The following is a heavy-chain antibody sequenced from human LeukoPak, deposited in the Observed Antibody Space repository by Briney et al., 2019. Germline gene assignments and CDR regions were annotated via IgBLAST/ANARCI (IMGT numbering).Heavy chain of an antibody. CDR3: ARDDSLVAGREGFDY. CDR2: IKQDGSEK. V-gene: IGHV3-7*01. Sequence: GGSLRLSCAASGFTFSSYWMSWVRQAPGKGLEWVANIKQDGSEKYYVDSVKVRFTISRDNAKNSLYLQMNSLRAEDTAVYYCARDDSLVAGREGFDYWGQGTLVTVSS. CDR1: GFTFSSYW. D-gene: IGHD6-19*01. J-gene: IGHJ4*02.